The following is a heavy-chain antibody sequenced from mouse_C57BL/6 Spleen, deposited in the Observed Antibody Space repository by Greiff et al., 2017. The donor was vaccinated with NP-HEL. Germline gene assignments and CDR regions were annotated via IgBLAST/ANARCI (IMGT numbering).Heavy chain of an antibody. CDR3: ARGGYDSDWYFDV. Sequence: VQLQQSGPELVKPGASVKISCKASGYSFTGYYMNWVKQSPEKSLEWIGEINPSTGGTTYNQKFKAKATLTVDKSSSTAYMQLKSLTSEDSAVYYCARGGYDSDWYFDVWGKGTTVTVSS. CDR2: INPSTGGT. CDR1: GYSFTGYY. J-gene: IGHJ1*03. D-gene: IGHD2-4*01. V-gene: IGHV1-42*01.